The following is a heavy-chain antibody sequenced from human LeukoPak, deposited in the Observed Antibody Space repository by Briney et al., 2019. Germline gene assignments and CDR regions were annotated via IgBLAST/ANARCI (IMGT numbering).Heavy chain of an antibody. CDR1: GFTSNCCA. V-gene: IGHV3-23*01. CDR2: ISGSGDST. D-gene: IGHD3-10*01. J-gene: IGHJ5*02. CDR3: ARDLGGMLS. Sequence: PGGSLRLSCAASGFTSNCCAMSWVRQAPGKGLEWVSGISGSGDSTYYADSVKGRFTVSRDNSRNTLYLQMNSLRAEDTAVYYCARDLGGMLSWGQGTLVTVSS.